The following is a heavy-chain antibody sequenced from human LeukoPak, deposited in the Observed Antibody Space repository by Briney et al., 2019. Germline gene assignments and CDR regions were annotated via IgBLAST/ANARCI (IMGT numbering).Heavy chain of an antibody. V-gene: IGHV3-73*01. J-gene: IGHJ5*02. CDR3: TRDLGTYNWFDP. D-gene: IGHD1-26*01. Sequence: GGSLRLSCAASGFTFSGSAIHWVRQSSGKGLEWVGQIDKKDKGYATATAYAASVKGRFTISRNDSINTPYLQIKSLKPEDTALYYCTRDLGTYNWFDPWGQGTLVTVSS. CDR2: IDKKDKGYATAT. CDR1: GFTFSGSA.